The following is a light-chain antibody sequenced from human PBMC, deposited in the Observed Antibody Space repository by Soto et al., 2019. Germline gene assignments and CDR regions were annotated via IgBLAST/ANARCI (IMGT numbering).Light chain of an antibody. CDR1: ESVSRN. CDR2: DAS. Sequence: EIVMTQSPAILSLSPVERVTLSCLASESVSRNLAWYQQKPGQAPRLLIYDASTRATGIPDRFSGSGSGTDFTLTISRLEPEDFAVYYCQQYDNSPITFGQGTRLEIK. CDR3: QQYDNSPIT. J-gene: IGKJ5*01. V-gene: IGKV3-15*01.